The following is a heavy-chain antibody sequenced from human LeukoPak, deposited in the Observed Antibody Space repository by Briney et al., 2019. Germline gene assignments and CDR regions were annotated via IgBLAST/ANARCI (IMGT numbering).Heavy chain of an antibody. Sequence: SETLSLTCRVSGGSITSYFWTWIRQPPGKPLEWIGDVHYTGITNYNPSLKSRVTMSVDTSKSQFSLRLSPVTAADTAVYFCARHKSSGNYYNAWGQGTLVVVSS. CDR1: GGSITSYF. CDR3: ARHKSSGNYYNA. D-gene: IGHD3-10*01. J-gene: IGHJ5*02. CDR2: VHYTGIT. V-gene: IGHV4-59*08.